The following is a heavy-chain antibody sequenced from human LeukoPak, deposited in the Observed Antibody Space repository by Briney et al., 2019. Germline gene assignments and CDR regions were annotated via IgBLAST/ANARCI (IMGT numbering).Heavy chain of an antibody. CDR3: TRFRHVAVAGTPHFDY. Sequence: ASVKVSCKASGYTFTDYHIHWVRQAPGQGLEWMGWINPNSGGANYAEKFHGRLTTTRDTSISTAFMELSGLRSDDTAVYYCTRFRHVAVAGTPHFDYWGQGALVTVSS. D-gene: IGHD6-19*01. CDR1: GYTFTDYH. CDR2: INPNSGGA. V-gene: IGHV1-2*02. J-gene: IGHJ4*02.